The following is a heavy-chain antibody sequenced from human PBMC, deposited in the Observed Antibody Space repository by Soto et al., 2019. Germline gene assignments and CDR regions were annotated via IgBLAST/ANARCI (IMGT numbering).Heavy chain of an antibody. V-gene: IGHV2-5*02. Sequence: QITLKESGPTLVKPTQTLTLTCTFSGFSLSTSGVGVGWIRQPPGKALECLALIYWDDDKRYSPSLKSRLTITRDTSKHQVVLTMTNMDPVDTATYYCVDSAPVEAFDIWGQGTMVTVSS. CDR1: GFSLSTSGVG. CDR3: VDSAPVEAFDI. J-gene: IGHJ3*02. CDR2: IYWDDDK.